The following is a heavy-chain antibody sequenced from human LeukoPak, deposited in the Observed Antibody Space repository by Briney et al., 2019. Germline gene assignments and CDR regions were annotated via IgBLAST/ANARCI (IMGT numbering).Heavy chain of an antibody. CDR2: INPSGGST. CDR1: GYTFIGYY. V-gene: IGHV1-46*01. D-gene: IGHD6-19*01. CDR3: ARDGGQWLPLWAYDY. J-gene: IGHJ4*02. Sequence: GASVKVSCKASGYTFIGYYMHWVRQAPGQGLEWMGIINPSGGSTSYAQKFQGRVTMTRDTSTSTVYMELSSLRSEDTAVYHCARDGGQWLPLWAYDYWSQGTLVTVSS.